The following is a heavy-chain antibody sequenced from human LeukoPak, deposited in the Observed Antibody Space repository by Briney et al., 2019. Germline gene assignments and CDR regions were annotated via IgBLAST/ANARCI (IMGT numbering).Heavy chain of an antibody. V-gene: IGHV1-69*13. CDR1: GYTFSSYD. CDR2: IIPIFGTA. D-gene: IGHD2-2*01. J-gene: IGHJ3*02. CDR3: ASVYCSSTSCYDNDAFDI. Sequence: ASVKVSCKASGYTFSSYDINWVRQATGQGLEWMGGIIPIFGTANYAQKFQGRVTITADESTSTAYMELSSLRSEDTAVYYCASVYCSSTSCYDNDAFDIWGQGTMVTVSS.